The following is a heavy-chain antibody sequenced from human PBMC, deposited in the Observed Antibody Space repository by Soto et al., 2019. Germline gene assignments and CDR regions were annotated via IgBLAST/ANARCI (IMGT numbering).Heavy chain of an antibody. CDR1: GGTFSSYA. D-gene: IGHD6-13*01. CDR3: ARVVGSYSSSWYRDYYYYGMDV. V-gene: IGHV1-69*01. Sequence: QVQLVQPGAEVKKPGSSVKVSCKASGGTFSSYAISWVRQAPGQGLEWMGGIIPIFGTANYAQKFQGRVTITADESTSTAYMELSSLRSEDTAVYYCARVVGSYSSSWYRDYYYYGMDVWGQGTTVTVSS. J-gene: IGHJ6*02. CDR2: IIPIFGTA.